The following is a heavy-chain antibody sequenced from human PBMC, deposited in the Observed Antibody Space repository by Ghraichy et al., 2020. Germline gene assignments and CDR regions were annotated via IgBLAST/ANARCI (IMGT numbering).Heavy chain of an antibody. J-gene: IGHJ4*02. CDR3: ARGGIVGATQHFDY. CDR1: GYTFTGYY. D-gene: IGHD1-26*01. V-gene: IGHV1-2*04. CDR2: INPNSGGT. Sequence: ASVKVSCKASGYTFTGYYMHWVRQAPGQGLEWMGWINPNSGGTNYAQKFQGWVTMTRDTSISTAYMELSRLRSDDTAVYYCARGGIVGATQHFDYWGQGTLVTVSS.